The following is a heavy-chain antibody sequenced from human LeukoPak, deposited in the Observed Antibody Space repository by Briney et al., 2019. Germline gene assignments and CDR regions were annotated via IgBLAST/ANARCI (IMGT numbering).Heavy chain of an antibody. V-gene: IGHV3-30*18. CDR2: ISYDGSNK. D-gene: IGHD3-9*01. CDR3: AEDRVGGILTGYIDC. Sequence: PGGSLRLSCAASGFTFSSYGMHWVRQAPGKGLEWVAVISYDGSNKYYADSVKGRFTISRDNSKNTLYLQMNSLRAEDTAVYYCAEDRVGGILTGYIDCWGQGTLVTVSS. J-gene: IGHJ4*02. CDR1: GFTFSSYG.